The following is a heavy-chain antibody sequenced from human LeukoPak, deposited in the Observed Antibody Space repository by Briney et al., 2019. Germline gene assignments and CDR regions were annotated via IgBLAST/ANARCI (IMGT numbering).Heavy chain of an antibody. V-gene: IGHV3-23*01. CDR3: AKVIVVVPAAPLDY. J-gene: IGHJ4*02. CDR2: ISGSGGST. CDR1: GFTFSSYA. D-gene: IGHD2-2*01. Sequence: GGSLRLSCAASGFTFSSYAMSWVRQAPGKGLEWVSAISGSGGSTYYADSVKGRFTISRDNSKNTLYLQMNSLRAEDTAVYYCAKVIVVVPAAPLDYWGRGTLVTVSS.